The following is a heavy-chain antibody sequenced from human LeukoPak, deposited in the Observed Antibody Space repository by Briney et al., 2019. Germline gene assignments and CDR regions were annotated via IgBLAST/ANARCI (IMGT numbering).Heavy chain of an antibody. CDR2: INPNSGGT. J-gene: IGHJ6*02. D-gene: IGHD2-2*01. CDR3: ARGVVPAAYYYYYGMDV. Sequence: GASVKVSCKASGYTFTGYYMHWVRQAPGQGLEWMGWINPNSGGTNYAQKFRGRVTMTRDTSISTAYMELSRLRSDDTAVYYCARGVVPAAYYYYYGMDVWGQGTTVTVSS. V-gene: IGHV1-2*02. CDR1: GYTFTGYY.